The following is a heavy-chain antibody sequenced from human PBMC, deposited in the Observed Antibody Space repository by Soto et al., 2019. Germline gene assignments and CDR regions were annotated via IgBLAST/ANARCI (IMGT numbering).Heavy chain of an antibody. CDR1: GYTFTCYY. J-gene: IGHJ6*02. V-gene: IGHV1-2*04. CDR3: ARDRLRFLEWFPQKEYYYYGMDV. CDR2: INPNSGGT. D-gene: IGHD3-3*01. Sequence: GASVKVSCKAPGYTFTCYYMHWVRQAPGQGLEWMGWINPNSGGTNYAQKFQGWVTMTRDTSISTAYMELSRLRSDDTAVYYCARDRLRFLEWFPQKEYYYYGMDVWGQGTTVTVSS.